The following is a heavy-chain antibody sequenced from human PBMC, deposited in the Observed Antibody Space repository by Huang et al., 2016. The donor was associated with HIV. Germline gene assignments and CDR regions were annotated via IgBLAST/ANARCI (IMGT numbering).Heavy chain of an antibody. D-gene: IGHD3-9*01. V-gene: IGHV3-48*01. CDR1: GFTFSAFS. J-gene: IGHJ4*02. Sequence: EVQLVESGGRLVRPGGSLRLACAASGFTFSAFSMNWIRQAPGKGLEWISYIRIDNGLTYYADAVKGRFTIARDTAKNALYLQMNSRRADDTALYFCARGKYDVLTGWDDTYYFDHWGQGTLVTVSS. CDR3: ARGKYDVLTGWDDTYYFDH. CDR2: IRIDNGLT.